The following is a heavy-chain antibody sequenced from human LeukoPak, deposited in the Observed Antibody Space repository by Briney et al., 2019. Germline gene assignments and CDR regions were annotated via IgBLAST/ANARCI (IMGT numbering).Heavy chain of an antibody. Sequence: PSETLSLTCAVYGGSSSGYYWSWIRQRPGKGLEWIGEINHSGSTNYNPSLKSRVTISVDTSKNQFSLKLSSVTAADTAVYYCARGHLGYCSSTSCYGYYFDYWGQGTLVTVSS. CDR3: ARGHLGYCSSTSCYGYYFDY. V-gene: IGHV4-34*01. CDR1: GGSSSGYY. D-gene: IGHD2-2*01. CDR2: INHSGST. J-gene: IGHJ4*02.